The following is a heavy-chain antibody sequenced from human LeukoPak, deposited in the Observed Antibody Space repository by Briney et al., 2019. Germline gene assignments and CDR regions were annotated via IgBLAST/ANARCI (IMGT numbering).Heavy chain of an antibody. J-gene: IGHJ4*02. CDR3: ARVRTDSSGWYRVWGGDYYFDY. V-gene: IGHV3-21*01. CDR1: GFTFSSYS. Sequence: GGSLRLSCAASGFTFSSYSMNWVRQAPGKGLEWVSSISSSSSYIYYADSVKGRFTISRDNAKNSLYLQMNSLRAEDAAVYYCARVRTDSSGWYRVWGGDYYFDYWGQGTLVTVSS. CDR2: ISSSSSYI. D-gene: IGHD6-19*01.